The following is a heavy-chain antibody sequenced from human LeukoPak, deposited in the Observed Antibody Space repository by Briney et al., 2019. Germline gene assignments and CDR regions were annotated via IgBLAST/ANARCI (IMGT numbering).Heavy chain of an antibody. CDR2: TYYTGSA. Sequence: PSETLSLTRTVSGGSITSGSYHWGWIHQSPGKGLEWIGNTYYTGSAYYRPSLQSRVSISVDTSKKEFSLKLTSVTAADTAVYYCARDRDGYAYSFDYWGQGTLVTVSS. D-gene: IGHD5-24*01. J-gene: IGHJ4*02. V-gene: IGHV4-39*02. CDR3: ARDRDGYAYSFDY. CDR1: GGSITSGSYH.